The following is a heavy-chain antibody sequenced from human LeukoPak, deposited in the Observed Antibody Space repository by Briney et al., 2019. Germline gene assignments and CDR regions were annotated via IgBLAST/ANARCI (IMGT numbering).Heavy chain of an antibody. J-gene: IGHJ4*02. Sequence: MASETLSLTCTVSGYSISSGYYWGWIRQPPGKGLEWIGSIYHSGSTYYNPSLKSRLTISVDTSKNQFSLKLSSVTAADTAVYYCAKTRDDLLVGHIDYWGQGTLVTVSS. CDR2: IYHSGST. V-gene: IGHV4-38-2*02. CDR1: GYSISSGYY. D-gene: IGHD3/OR15-3a*01. CDR3: AKTRDDLLVGHIDY.